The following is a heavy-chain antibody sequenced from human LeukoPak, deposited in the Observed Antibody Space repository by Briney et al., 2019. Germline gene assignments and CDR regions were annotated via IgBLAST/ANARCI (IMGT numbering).Heavy chain of an antibody. CDR2: IYHSGST. D-gene: IGHD6-6*01. J-gene: IGHJ4*02. CDR3: ARSLGSDFDY. Sequence: PSPPLSLTCAVSGGSISSGGYSWSWIRQPPGQGLEWIGYIYHSGSTYYNPSLKSRVTISVDRSKNQFSLKLSSVTAADTAVYYCARSLGSDFDYWGQGTLVTVSS. V-gene: IGHV4-30-2*01. CDR1: GGSISSGGYS.